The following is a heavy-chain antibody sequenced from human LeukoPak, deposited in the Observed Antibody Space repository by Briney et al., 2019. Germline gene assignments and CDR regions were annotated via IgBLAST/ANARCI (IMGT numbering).Heavy chain of an antibody. CDR1: GGSISSYY. Sequence: PSETLSLTCTVSGGSISSYYWSWIRQPPAKGLEWIGYIYYSGSTNYNPSLKSRVTISVDTSKNQFSLKLSSVTAADTAVYYCAGTYYDFWSGYSRGYYFDYWGQGTLVTVSS. V-gene: IGHV4-59*01. J-gene: IGHJ4*02. D-gene: IGHD3-3*01. CDR2: IYYSGST. CDR3: AGTYYDFWSGYSRGYYFDY.